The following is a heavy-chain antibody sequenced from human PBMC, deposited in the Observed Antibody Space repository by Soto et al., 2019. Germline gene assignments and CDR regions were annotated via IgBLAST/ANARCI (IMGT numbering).Heavy chain of an antibody. D-gene: IGHD3-3*01. CDR2: ISAYNGNT. CDR1: GYTFTSYG. J-gene: IGHJ6*02. V-gene: IGHV1-18*01. Sequence: ASVKVSCKASGYTFTSYGISWVRQAPGQGLEWMGWISAYNGNTNYAQKLQGRVTMTTDTSTSTAYMELRSLRSDDTAVYYCAREHSYYDFWSGYYVSYYGMDVWGQGTTVTVSS. CDR3: AREHSYYDFWSGYYVSYYGMDV.